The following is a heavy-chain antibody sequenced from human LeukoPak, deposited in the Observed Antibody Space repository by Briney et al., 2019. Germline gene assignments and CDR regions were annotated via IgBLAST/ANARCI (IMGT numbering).Heavy chain of an antibody. D-gene: IGHD3-10*01. CDR1: GYTHTELS. CDR2: FDPEDGET. J-gene: IGHJ4*02. V-gene: IGHV1-24*01. Sequence: ASVKVSCKVSGYTHTELSMHWVRQAPGKGLEWMGGFDPEDGETIYAQKFQGRVTMTEDTSTDTAYMELSSLRSEDTAVYYCATSYGSGSYYLDYWGQGTLVTVSS. CDR3: ATSYGSGSYYLDY.